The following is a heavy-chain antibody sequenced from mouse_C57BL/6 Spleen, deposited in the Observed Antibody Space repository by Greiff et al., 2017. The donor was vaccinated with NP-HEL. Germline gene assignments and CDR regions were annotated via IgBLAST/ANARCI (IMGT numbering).Heavy chain of an antibody. D-gene: IGHD4-1*01. CDR1: GYTFTSYW. J-gene: IGHJ1*03. Sequence: QVQLQQPGAELVRPGSSVKLSCKASGYTFTSYWMHWVKQRPIQGLEWIGNIDPSDSETHYNQKFKDKATLTVDKSSSTAYMQLSSLTSEDSAVYYCARGGWETRFDVWGTGTTVTVSS. CDR2: IDPSDSET. V-gene: IGHV1-52*01. CDR3: ARGGWETRFDV.